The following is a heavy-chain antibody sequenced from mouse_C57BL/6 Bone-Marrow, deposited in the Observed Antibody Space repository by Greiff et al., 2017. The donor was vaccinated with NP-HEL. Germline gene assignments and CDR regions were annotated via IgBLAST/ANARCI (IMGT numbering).Heavy chain of an antibody. CDR2: IWSGGST. Sequence: QVQLQQSGPGLVQPSQSLSITCTVSGFSLTSYGVHWVRQSPGKGLEWLGVIWSGGSTDYNAAFISRLSISKDNSKSQVFFKMNSLQADDTAIYYCARLGRDYFDYWGQGTTLTVSS. V-gene: IGHV2-2*01. CDR1: GFSLTSYG. J-gene: IGHJ2*01. CDR3: ARLGRDYFDY. D-gene: IGHD4-1*01.